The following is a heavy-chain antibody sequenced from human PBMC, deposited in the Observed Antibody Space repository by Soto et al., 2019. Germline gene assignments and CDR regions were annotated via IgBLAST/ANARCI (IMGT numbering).Heavy chain of an antibody. CDR2: ISQSGNT. CDR3: ARAPKVSGSSQTRPDF. Sequence: PSETLSLTCSIYSGSFSGYCWSWIRQPPGKGLEWIGEISQSGNTNYSPSLKSRVSISIDTSKKQFSLNLASVSAADTAVYYCARAPKVSGSSQTRPDFWGQGTLVTVS. V-gene: IGHV4-34*01. J-gene: IGHJ4*02. CDR1: SGSFSGYC. D-gene: IGHD6-6*01.